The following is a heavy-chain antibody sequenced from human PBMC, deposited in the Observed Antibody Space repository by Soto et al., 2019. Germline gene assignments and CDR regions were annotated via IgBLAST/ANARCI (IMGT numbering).Heavy chain of an antibody. CDR3: AGDLGIQLWYLDY. V-gene: IGHV1-3*01. Sequence: ASVKVSCKASGYTFTSYYMHWVRQAPGQRLEWMGWINAGNGNTKYSQKFQGRVTITRDTSASTAYMELSSLRSEDTAVYYCAGDLGIQLWYLDYWGQGTLVTVSS. CDR1: GYTFTSYY. D-gene: IGHD5-18*01. J-gene: IGHJ4*02. CDR2: INAGNGNT.